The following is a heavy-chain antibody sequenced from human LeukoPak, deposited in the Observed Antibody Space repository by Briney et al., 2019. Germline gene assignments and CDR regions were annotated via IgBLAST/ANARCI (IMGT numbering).Heavy chain of an antibody. J-gene: IGHJ4*02. CDR2: IYPGDSDT. CDR1: GYSFTSYW. D-gene: IGHD5-12*01. CDR3: ARTLTGRYSGYDPQFDY. V-gene: IGHV5-51*01. Sequence: GESLKISCKGSGYSFTSYWIGWVRQMPGKGLEWMGIIYPGDSDTRYSPSFQGQVTISADKSISTAYLQWSSLKASDTAMYYCARTLTGRYSGYDPQFDYWGQGTLVTVSS.